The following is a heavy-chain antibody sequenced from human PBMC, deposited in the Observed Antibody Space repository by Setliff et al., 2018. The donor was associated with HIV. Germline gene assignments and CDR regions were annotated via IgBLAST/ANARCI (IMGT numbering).Heavy chain of an antibody. J-gene: IGHJ4*02. CDR3: ARIVALNGYPSDY. D-gene: IGHD2-8*01. CDR2: IGVKNGNT. CDR1: GYTFISYG. V-gene: IGHV1-18*01. Sequence: ASVKVSCKASGYTFISYGVSWVRQAPGQGLEWMGWIGVKNGNTNYAQKFQGRVTMTTDTSTSTAYMELRSLGSDDTAVYYCARIVALNGYPSDYWGQGTLVTV.